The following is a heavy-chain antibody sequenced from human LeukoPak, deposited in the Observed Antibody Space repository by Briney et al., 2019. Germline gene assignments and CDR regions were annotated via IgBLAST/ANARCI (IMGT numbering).Heavy chain of an antibody. Sequence: PGRSLRLSCAASGFTLSSYGMHWVRQAPGKGLEWVAVTSYDGSNKYYADSVKGRFTISRDNSKSTVSLQMNSLRAEDTAVYYCARGSGTYYPFDHWGQGTLVTVSS. CDR2: TSYDGSNK. CDR3: ARGSGTYYPFDH. D-gene: IGHD1-26*01. CDR1: GFTLSSYG. J-gene: IGHJ4*02. V-gene: IGHV3-30-3*01.